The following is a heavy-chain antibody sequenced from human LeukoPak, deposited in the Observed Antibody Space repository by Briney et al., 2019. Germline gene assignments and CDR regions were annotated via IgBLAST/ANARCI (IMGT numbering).Heavy chain of an antibody. CDR2: INPNSGGT. D-gene: IGHD3-10*01. CDR3: ARELLWFGELLSQPYYYYMDV. Sequence: ASVKVSCKASGYTFTVYYMHWVRQAPGQGLEWMGWINPNSGGTNYAQKFQGRVTMTRDTSISTAYMELSRLRSDDTAVYYCARELLWFGELLSQPYYYYMDVWGKGTTVTISS. J-gene: IGHJ6*03. V-gene: IGHV1-2*02. CDR1: GYTFTVYY.